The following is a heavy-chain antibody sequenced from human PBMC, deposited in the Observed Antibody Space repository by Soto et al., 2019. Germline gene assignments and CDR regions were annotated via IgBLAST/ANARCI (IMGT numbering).Heavy chain of an antibody. V-gene: IGHV1-18*01. CDR1: GYTFTSYG. D-gene: IGHD3-16*02. Sequence: GASVKVSCKASGYTFTSYGISWVRQAPGQGLEWMGWISAYNGNTNYAQKLQGRVTMTTDTSTSTAYMELRSLRSDDTAVYYCARVHIMITFGGVIVATXTLFDYWG. CDR2: ISAYNGNT. J-gene: IGHJ4*01. CDR3: ARVHIMITFGGVIVATXTLFDY.